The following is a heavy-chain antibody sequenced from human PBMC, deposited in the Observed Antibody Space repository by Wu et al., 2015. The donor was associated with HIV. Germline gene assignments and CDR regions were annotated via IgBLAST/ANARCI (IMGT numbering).Heavy chain of an antibody. CDR2: IDPSGGKT. CDR3: ARADGYGDLDY. Sequence: QVQLVQSETEMKKPGASLKVSCKASGYTFSAYDINWVRQAPGQGLEWMGIIDPSGGKTTYTQKFQGRVTVTRDTSTSTVYIELSSLKSDDTAVYFVARADGYGDLDYWGRGNGWSPSPQ. D-gene: IGHD4-17*01. J-gene: IGHJ4*03. V-gene: IGHV1-46*01. CDR1: GYTFSAYD.